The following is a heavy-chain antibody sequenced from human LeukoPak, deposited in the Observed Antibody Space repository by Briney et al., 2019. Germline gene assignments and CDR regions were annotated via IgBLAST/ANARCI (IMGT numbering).Heavy chain of an antibody. CDR2: FDPEDGDT. V-gene: IGHV1-24*01. Sequence: ASVKVSCKASGYTFTGYYVHWVRQAPGKGLEWMGGFDPEDGDTIYAQKFQGRVTMTEDTSTDTAYMELSSLRSEDTAVYYCATVTVAKYFYDTSGYFLPPDYWGQGTLVTVSS. J-gene: IGHJ4*02. D-gene: IGHD3-22*01. CDR1: GYTFTGYY. CDR3: ATVTVAKYFYDTSGYFLPPDY.